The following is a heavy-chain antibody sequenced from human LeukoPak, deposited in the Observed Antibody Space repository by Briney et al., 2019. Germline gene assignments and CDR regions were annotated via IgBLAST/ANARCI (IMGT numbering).Heavy chain of an antibody. CDR3: ARGARYLYDSSGYFDY. V-gene: IGHV4-39*01. D-gene: IGHD3-22*01. J-gene: IGHJ4*02. Sequence: SETLSLTGTVSGGSISSSSSYWGWIRQPPGKGLEWIGSIYYSGSTYYNPSLKSRVTISVDTSKNQFSLKLSSVTAADTAVYYCARGARYLYDSSGYFDYWGQGTLVTVSS. CDR2: IYYSGST. CDR1: GGSISSSSSY.